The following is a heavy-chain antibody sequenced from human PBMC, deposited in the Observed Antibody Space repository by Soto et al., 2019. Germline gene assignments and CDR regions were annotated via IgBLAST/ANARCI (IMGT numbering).Heavy chain of an antibody. Sequence: QVQLQESGPGLVKPSETLSLTCTVSGGSISGGVHSWSWIRQPPGKGLEWIGHIFDSGSTYYNPSLKSRLTISVDTSKNQFSLRLSSVTAADTAVYYCAREIMPLTNDWYFDLWGRATLLTVSS. J-gene: IGHJ2*01. CDR2: IFDSGST. CDR3: AREIMPLTNDWYFDL. V-gene: IGHV4-30-4*01. D-gene: IGHD4-17*01. CDR1: GGSISGGVHS.